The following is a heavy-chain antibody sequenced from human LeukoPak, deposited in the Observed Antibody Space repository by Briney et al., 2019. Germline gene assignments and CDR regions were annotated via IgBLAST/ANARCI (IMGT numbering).Heavy chain of an antibody. CDR1: RGSVSSSSYY. V-gene: IGHV4-39*01. CDR3: ARHEYSGSYYGLSWFDP. D-gene: IGHD1-26*01. J-gene: IGHJ5*02. CDR2: IYYNEYT. Sequence: SETLSLTCTVSRGSVSSSSYYWGWIRQPPGKGLEWIGSIYYNEYTYYNPSLKSRVTISVDTSKNQFSLKLGSVTAADTAVYYCARHEYSGSYYGLSWFDPWGPGTLVTVSS.